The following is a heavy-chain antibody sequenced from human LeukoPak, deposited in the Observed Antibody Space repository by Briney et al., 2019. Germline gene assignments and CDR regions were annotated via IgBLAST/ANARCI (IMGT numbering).Heavy chain of an antibody. CDR1: GYTFTSYG. V-gene: IGHV1-18*01. CDR3: ARDHTKLGYCSSTSCYASDY. Sequence: ASVKVSCKASGYTFTSYGISWVRQAPGQGLEWMGWISAYNGNTNYAQKLQGRVTMTTDTSTSTAYMELRSLRSDDTAVYYCARDHTKLGYCSSTSCYASDYWGQGTLVTVSS. J-gene: IGHJ4*02. CDR2: ISAYNGNT. D-gene: IGHD2-2*01.